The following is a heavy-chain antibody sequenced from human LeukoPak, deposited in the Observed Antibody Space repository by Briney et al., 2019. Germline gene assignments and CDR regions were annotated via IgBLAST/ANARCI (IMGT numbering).Heavy chain of an antibody. Sequence: SETLSLTCTVSGGSISSSSYYWGWIRQPPGKGLEWIGTIYYSGSTYYNPSLKSRVTISIDTSKNQFSLRLNSVTAADTAMYYCAKSGGYGLIDYWGQGTRVTVSS. J-gene: IGHJ4*02. D-gene: IGHD1-26*01. CDR2: IYYSGST. CDR1: GGSISSSSYY. CDR3: AKSGGYGLIDY. V-gene: IGHV4-39*01.